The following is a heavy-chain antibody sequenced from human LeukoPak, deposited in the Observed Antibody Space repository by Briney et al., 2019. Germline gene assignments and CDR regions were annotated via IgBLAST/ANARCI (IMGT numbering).Heavy chain of an antibody. J-gene: IGHJ4*02. CDR1: GFTFSSYG. D-gene: IGHD1-26*01. Sequence: PGGSLRLSCAASGFTFSSYGMHWVRQAPGKGLEWVAVISYDGSNKYYADSVKGRFTISRDNSKNTLYLQMNSLRAEDTAVYYCAKGFVGATSLSFDYWGQGTLVTVSS. V-gene: IGHV3-30*18. CDR3: AKGFVGATSLSFDY. CDR2: ISYDGSNK.